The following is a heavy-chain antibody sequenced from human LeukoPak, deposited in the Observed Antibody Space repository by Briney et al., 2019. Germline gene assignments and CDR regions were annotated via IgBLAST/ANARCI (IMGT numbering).Heavy chain of an antibody. J-gene: IGHJ5*02. CDR2: INPNTRGT. D-gene: IGHD4-11*01. V-gene: IGHV1-2*02. CDR3: ARGLTGSGVDP. Sequence: EASVKVSCKASGYTFTDSYIHWVRQAPEQGLEWIGWINPNTRGTSYAQKFQGRVTMTRDTSISTAFMDLSSLRSDDTAMYYCARGLTGSGVDPWGQGTLVTVSS. CDR1: GYTFTDSY.